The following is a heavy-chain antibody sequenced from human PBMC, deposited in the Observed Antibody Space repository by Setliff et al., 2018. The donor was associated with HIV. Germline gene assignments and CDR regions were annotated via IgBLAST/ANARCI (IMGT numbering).Heavy chain of an antibody. Sequence: LRLSCAASGFIFSSHSMNWVRQAPGKGLEWVSSISRSSDEIHYADSVKGRFTISRDNTKYSLYLQMNKVRAEDTAVYFCVRDYRWLNWFFDLWGRGTLVTV. J-gene: IGHJ2*01. CDR3: VRDYRWLNWFFDL. D-gene: IGHD6-19*01. V-gene: IGHV3-21*01. CDR1: GFIFSSHS. CDR2: ISRSSDEI.